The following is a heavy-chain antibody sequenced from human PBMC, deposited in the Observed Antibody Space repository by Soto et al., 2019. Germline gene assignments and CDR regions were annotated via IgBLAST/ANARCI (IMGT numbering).Heavy chain of an antibody. CDR1: GFTFDDYA. J-gene: IGHJ6*02. CDR3: AKEAKNGGMDV. V-gene: IGHV3-9*01. Sequence: EVQLVESGGGLVQPGRSLRLSCAASGFTFDDYAMHWVRQAPGKGLEWVSGISWNSGSIGYADSVKGRFTLSRDNAKNSLYLQINSLRAEDTALYYCAKEAKNGGMDVWGQGTTVTVSS. D-gene: IGHD1-1*01. CDR2: ISWNSGSI.